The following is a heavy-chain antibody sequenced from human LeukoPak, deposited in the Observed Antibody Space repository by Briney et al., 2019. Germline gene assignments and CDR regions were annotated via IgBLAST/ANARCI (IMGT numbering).Heavy chain of an antibody. Sequence: GGSLRLSCAASGYTFSTNWMNCVRQAPGKGLEWVANINQDGSRTQYVDSVKGRFTISKDNTNNILYLQMNSLRAEDTAVYYCARLSSAANDYWGQGTLVTVSS. CDR1: GYTFSTNW. CDR3: ARLSSAANDY. D-gene: IGHD2-15*01. J-gene: IGHJ4*02. CDR2: INQDGSRT. V-gene: IGHV3-7*01.